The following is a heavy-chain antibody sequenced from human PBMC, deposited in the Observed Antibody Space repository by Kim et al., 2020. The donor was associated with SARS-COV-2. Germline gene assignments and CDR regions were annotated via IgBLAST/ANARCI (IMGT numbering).Heavy chain of an antibody. J-gene: IGHJ6*02. V-gene: IGHV4-59*01. CDR3: ARAGGAAWAVDG. CDR2: IYYSGST. Sequence: SETLSLTCTVSGGSISSYYWSWIRQPPGKGLEWIGYIYYSGSTNYNPSLKSRVTISVDTSKNQFSLKLSSVTAADTAAYYCARAGGAAWAVDGWGQDHG. CDR1: GGSISSYY. D-gene: IGHD6-13*01.